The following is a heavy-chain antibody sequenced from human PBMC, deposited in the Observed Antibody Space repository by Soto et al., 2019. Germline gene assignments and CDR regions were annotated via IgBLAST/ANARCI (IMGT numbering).Heavy chain of an antibody. J-gene: IGHJ4*02. D-gene: IGHD1-26*01. V-gene: IGHV3-9*01. CDR3: VKDTYLLVGATHVDF. Sequence: EVQLVESGGGLVQPGRSLSLSCAASGFNFDDYAMHWVRQPPGKGLEWVAGISWNGESVSYADSVKGRFTISRDNAKNSLSLHMASLRAEDTAFYYCVKDTYLLVGATHVDFWGQGALVTVSS. CDR2: ISWNGESV. CDR1: GFNFDDYA.